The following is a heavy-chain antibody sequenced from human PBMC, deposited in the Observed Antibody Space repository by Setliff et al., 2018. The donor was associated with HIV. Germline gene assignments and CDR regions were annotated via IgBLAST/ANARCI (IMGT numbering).Heavy chain of an antibody. D-gene: IGHD6-19*01. J-gene: IGHJ3*02. CDR1: GYTFTNYD. CDR3: ARDRRAVAGTPPDAFDI. Sequence: ASVKVSCKASGYTFTNYDISWVRQAPGQGLEWMGWISTYNGNTNYAQKLQGRVTMTTDTPTSTAYMELRSLRSDDTAVYYCARDRRAVAGTPPDAFDIWGQGTMVTVSS. CDR2: ISTYNGNT. V-gene: IGHV1-18*01.